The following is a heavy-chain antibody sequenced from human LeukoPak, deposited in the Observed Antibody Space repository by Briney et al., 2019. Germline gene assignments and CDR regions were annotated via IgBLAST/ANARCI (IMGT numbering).Heavy chain of an antibody. Sequence: SEXLSLTCAVYGGSFSGYYWSWIRQPPGKGLEWIGEINHSGSTNYNPSLTSRVTISVDTSKNKFSLKLSSVTAADTAVYYCARDKRLERPGGVDYWGQGTLVTVSS. CDR2: INHSGST. CDR3: ARDKRLERPGGVDY. D-gene: IGHD1-1*01. J-gene: IGHJ4*02. CDR1: GGSFSGYY. V-gene: IGHV4-34*01.